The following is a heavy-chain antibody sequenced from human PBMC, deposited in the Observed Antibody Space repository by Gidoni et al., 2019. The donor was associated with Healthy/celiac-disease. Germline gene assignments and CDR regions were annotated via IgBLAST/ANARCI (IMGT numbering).Heavy chain of an antibody. Sequence: EVQLVESGGGLVHPGSSLRLSCSASGFTLSGCSMHLVRQAPGKGLEWVSGISWNSGSIGYADSVKGRFTISRDNAKNSLYLQMNSLRAEDTALYYCAKDIGAPLDTAMVTPFGDYGMDVWGQGTTVTVSS. V-gene: IGHV3-9*01. J-gene: IGHJ6*02. D-gene: IGHD5-18*01. CDR2: ISWNSGSI. CDR3: AKDIGAPLDTAMVTPFGDYGMDV. CDR1: GFTLSGCS.